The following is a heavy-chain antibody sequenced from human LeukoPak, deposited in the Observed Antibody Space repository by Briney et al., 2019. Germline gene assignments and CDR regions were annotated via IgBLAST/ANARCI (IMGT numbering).Heavy chain of an antibody. CDR3: ARTTEGGYTYGYFYYYYMDV. D-gene: IGHD5-18*01. CDR2: IYYSGST. V-gene: IGHV4-59*01. Sequence: PSETLSLTCAVYGGSFSGYYWSWIRQPPGKGLEWTAYIYYSGSTNYNPSLKSRVTISVDTSKNQFSLKLRSVTAADTAVYYCARTTEGGYTYGYFYYYYMDVWGKGTTVTISS. J-gene: IGHJ6*03. CDR1: GGSFSGYY.